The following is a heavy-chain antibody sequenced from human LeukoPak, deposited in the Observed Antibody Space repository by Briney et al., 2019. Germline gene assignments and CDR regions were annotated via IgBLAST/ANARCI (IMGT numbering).Heavy chain of an antibody. V-gene: IGHV3-7*01. Sequence: GGSLRLSCAASGFTFSSYWMSWVRQAPGKGLEWVANIKQDGSEKYYVDSAKGRFTISRDNAKNSLYLQMNSLRAEDTAVYYCARARYSSSWGITSYYFDYWGQGTLVTVSS. D-gene: IGHD6-13*01. CDR3: ARARYSSSWGITSYYFDY. J-gene: IGHJ4*02. CDR1: GFTFSSYW. CDR2: IKQDGSEK.